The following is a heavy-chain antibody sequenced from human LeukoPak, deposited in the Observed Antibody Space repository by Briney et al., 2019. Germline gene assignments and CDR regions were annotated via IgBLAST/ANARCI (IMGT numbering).Heavy chain of an antibody. J-gene: IGHJ4*02. CDR1: GGSISSHY. Sequence: PETLSLTCTVSGGSISSHYWSWIRQPPGKGLEWIGSSGSSNYNPSLKSRVTISLDTSKNHFSLKLNSVTAADTAVYYCARALGYDILTGHFDNWGQGTLVTVSS. V-gene: IGHV4-59*11. D-gene: IGHD3-9*01. CDR3: ARALGYDILTGHFDN. CDR2: SGSS.